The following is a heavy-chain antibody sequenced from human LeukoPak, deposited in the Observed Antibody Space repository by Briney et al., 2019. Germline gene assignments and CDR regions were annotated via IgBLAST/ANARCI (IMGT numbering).Heavy chain of an antibody. D-gene: IGHD6-19*01. CDR2: ISWNSDFI. Sequence: GGSLRLSCVASGFNFSDKAMHWVRQAPGKGLEWVSSISWNSDFIDYADSVKGRFTASRDNAKTSLYLQMNSVRDEDTAFYYCAKTPYSSGRSPFDYWGQGTLVTVSS. J-gene: IGHJ4*02. CDR1: GFNFSDKA. V-gene: IGHV3-9*01. CDR3: AKTPYSSGRSPFDY.